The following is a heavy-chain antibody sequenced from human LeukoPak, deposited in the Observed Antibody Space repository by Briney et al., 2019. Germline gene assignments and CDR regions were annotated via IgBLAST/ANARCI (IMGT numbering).Heavy chain of an antibody. D-gene: IGHD3-9*01. V-gene: IGHV1-69*13. CDR2: IIPIFGTA. Sequence: SVKVSCKASGGTFSSYAISWVRQAPGQGLEWMGGIIPIFGTANYAQKFQGRVTITADESTSTAYMELSSLRSEDTAVYYCASPQYYDILTGYYPSYFDYWGQGTLVTVSS. CDR1: GGTFSSYA. J-gene: IGHJ4*02. CDR3: ASPQYYDILTGYYPSYFDY.